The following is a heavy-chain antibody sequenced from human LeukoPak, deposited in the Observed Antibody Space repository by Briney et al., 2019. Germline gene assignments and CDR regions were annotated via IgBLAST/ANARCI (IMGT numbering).Heavy chain of an antibody. Sequence: GGSLRLSCAASGFTFSDYYMSWIRQAPGKGLEWVSYISSSGSTIYYADSVKGRFTISRDNAKNSLYLQMNSLRAEDTAVYYCARAKEFGYSSYYYYGMDVWGQGTTVTVSS. CDR3: ARAKEFGYSSYYYYGMDV. V-gene: IGHV3-11*01. J-gene: IGHJ6*02. CDR2: ISSSGSTI. CDR1: GFTFSDYY. D-gene: IGHD3-10*01.